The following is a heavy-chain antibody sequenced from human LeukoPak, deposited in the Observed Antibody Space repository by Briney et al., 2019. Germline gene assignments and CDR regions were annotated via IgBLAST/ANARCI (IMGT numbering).Heavy chain of an antibody. J-gene: IGHJ5*02. CDR3: ARTVGATWRWFDP. CDR2: ISGSGGST. V-gene: IGHV3-23*01. D-gene: IGHD1-26*01. Sequence: PGGSLRLSCAASGFTFSSFAMSWVRQAPGKGLEWVSAISGSGGSTYYADSVKGRFTISRDNSKNTLYLQMNSLRAEDTAVYYCARTVGATWRWFDPWGQGTLVTVPS. CDR1: GFTFSSFA.